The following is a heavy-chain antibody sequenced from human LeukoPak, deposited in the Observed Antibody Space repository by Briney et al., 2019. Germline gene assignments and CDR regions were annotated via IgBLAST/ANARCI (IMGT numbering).Heavy chain of an antibody. CDR2: INHSGST. CDR1: GGSFSGYH. J-gene: IGHJ4*02. V-gene: IGHV4-34*01. CDR3: ARAGLYCSGGSCSGN. Sequence: SETLSLTCAVYGGSFSGYHWSWIRQPPGKGLEWIGEINHSGSTNYNPSLKSRVTISVDTSKNQFSLKLSSVTAADTAVYYCARAGLYCSGGSCSGNWGQGTLVTVSS. D-gene: IGHD2-15*01.